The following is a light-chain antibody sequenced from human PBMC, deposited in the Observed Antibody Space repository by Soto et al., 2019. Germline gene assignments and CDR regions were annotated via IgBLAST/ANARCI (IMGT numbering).Light chain of an antibody. CDR1: QGMSCS. CDR2: SAS. V-gene: IGKV1-27*01. J-gene: IGKJ4*01. Sequence: DVQMTQSPSSLSASVGDRVTITCRASQGMSCSLAWYQQILGKVPKLLIYSASTLQSGVPSRFSGSSSGTDFTLNISSLQPEDVAMCYCQKYNSGALTFGGGTKVEIK. CDR3: QKYNSGALT.